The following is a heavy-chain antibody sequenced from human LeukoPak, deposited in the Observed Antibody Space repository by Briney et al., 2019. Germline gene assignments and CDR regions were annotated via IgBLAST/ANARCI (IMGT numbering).Heavy chain of an antibody. CDR3: ARARIKNNWFDP. Sequence: SETLSLTCTVSGGSISSGSYYWSWIRQPAGKGLEWIGRIYTSGSTNYNPSLKSRVTISVDTSKNQFSLKLSSVTAADTAVYYCARARIKNNWFDPWGQGTLVTVSS. CDR1: GGSISSGSYY. J-gene: IGHJ5*02. D-gene: IGHD5-24*01. V-gene: IGHV4-61*02. CDR2: IYTSGST.